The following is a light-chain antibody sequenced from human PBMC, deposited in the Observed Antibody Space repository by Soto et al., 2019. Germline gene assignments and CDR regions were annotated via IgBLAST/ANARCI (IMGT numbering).Light chain of an antibody. CDR2: SES. J-gene: IGKJ5*01. CDR1: QGISSN. V-gene: IGKV3-15*01. CDR3: QQYDNWPPIT. Sequence: EIVMTQSPATLSVSPGERATLSCRASQGISSNLAWYQQKPGQAPRLLIYSESTRATGVPARFSGSGSGTEFTLTVSSLQSEDIAVYYCQQYDNWPPITFGQGTRLDIK.